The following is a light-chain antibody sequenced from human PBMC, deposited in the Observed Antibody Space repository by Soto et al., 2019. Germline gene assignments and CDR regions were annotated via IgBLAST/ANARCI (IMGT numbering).Light chain of an antibody. CDR3: CSYSGSITWV. J-gene: IGLJ3*02. Sequence: QSALTQPASVSGSPGQSITIPCTGISSDVGSSDLVSWYQQHPGRAPKLMIYEASKRPSGVSNRFSGSKSGNTASLTISGLQAEDEDDYYCCSYSGSITWVFGGGTKLTVL. CDR1: SSDVGSSDL. V-gene: IGLV2-23*01. CDR2: EAS.